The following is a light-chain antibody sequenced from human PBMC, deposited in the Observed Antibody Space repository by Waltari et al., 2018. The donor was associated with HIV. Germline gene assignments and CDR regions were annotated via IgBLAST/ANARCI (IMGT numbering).Light chain of an antibody. V-gene: IGLV2-23*01. J-gene: IGLJ3*02. Sequence: QSALTQPASVSGSPGQSITISCTETSSDVGSYNLVSCYQQHPGKAPKLMIYEGSKRPSGVSNRFSGYKSGNTASLTISGLQSEDEADYYCCSYAVRVFGGGTKLTVL. CDR2: EGS. CDR3: CSYAVRV. CDR1: SSDVGSYNL.